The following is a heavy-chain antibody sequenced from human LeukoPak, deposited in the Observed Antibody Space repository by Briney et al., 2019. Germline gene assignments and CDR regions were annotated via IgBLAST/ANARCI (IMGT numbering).Heavy chain of an antibody. Sequence: GESLKISFKGSGYSFTSYWIGWVRQMPGKGLEWVGIIYPGDSDTRYSPSFQGPVTISADKSISTADLQWSSLQASDPAMYYCARRLGYCSGGSCSRFLNWFDPWGQGTLVTVSS. CDR3: ARRLGYCSGGSCSRFLNWFDP. CDR1: GYSFTSYW. CDR2: IYPGDSDT. J-gene: IGHJ5*02. V-gene: IGHV5-51*01. D-gene: IGHD2-15*01.